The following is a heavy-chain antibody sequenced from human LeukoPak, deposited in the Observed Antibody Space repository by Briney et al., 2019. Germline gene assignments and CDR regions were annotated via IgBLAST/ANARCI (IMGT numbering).Heavy chain of an antibody. J-gene: IGHJ4*02. CDR1: GFAFSSET. CDR3: AREIWSGTIDY. D-gene: IGHD3-3*01. V-gene: IGHV3-21*01. CDR2: INFDSNYI. Sequence: GGSLRLSCAASGFAFSSETVNWVRQAPGKGLEWISSINFDSNYIYYADSVRGRFTISRDNAKNSLYLQMNSLKAEDTAVYYCAREIWSGTIDYWGQGTLVTVSS.